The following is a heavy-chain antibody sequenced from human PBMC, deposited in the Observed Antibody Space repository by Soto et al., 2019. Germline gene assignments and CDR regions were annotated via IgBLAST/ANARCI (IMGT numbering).Heavy chain of an antibody. CDR1: GYTFTSYA. J-gene: IGHJ4*02. Sequence: QVQLVQSGAEVKKPGASVKDSCKASGYTFTSYAMHWVRQAPGQRLEWMGWINAGNGNTKYSQKFQGRVTITRDTSASTAYMELSSLRSEDTAVYYCARVIGGLYYFDYWGQGTLVTVSS. CDR3: ARVIGGLYYFDY. V-gene: IGHV1-3*01. D-gene: IGHD3-16*01. CDR2: INAGNGNT.